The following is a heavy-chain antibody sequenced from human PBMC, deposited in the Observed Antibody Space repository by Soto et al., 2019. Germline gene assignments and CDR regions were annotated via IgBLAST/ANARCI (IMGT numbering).Heavy chain of an antibody. D-gene: IGHD3-10*01. J-gene: IGHJ5*02. CDR3: VRDRYSSSGWFDP. CDR1: GDSVSSYSAA. Sequence: SQTLSLTYAISGDSVSSYSAAWNWIRQSPSGGLEWLGRTYYRSRFFSDYAESVKSRIIINPDTSKNQFSLQLKSVTPEDTAVYCCVRDRYSSSGWFDPWGQGTPVTVSS. CDR2: TYYRSRFFS. V-gene: IGHV6-1*01.